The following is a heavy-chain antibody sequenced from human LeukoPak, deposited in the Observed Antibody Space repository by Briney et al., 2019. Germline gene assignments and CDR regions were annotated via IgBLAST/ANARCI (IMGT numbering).Heavy chain of an antibody. V-gene: IGHV4-31*03. D-gene: IGHD2-15*01. CDR2: IDYSGST. Sequence: SETLSLTCTVSGGSISSGGYYWSWIRQHPGKGLEWIGYIDYSGSTYYNPSLKSRVTISVDTSKNQFSLKLSSVTAADTAVYYCAREIGCSGGSCYSRFDYWGQGTLVTVSS. CDR3: AREIGCSGGSCYSRFDY. CDR1: GGSISSGGYY. J-gene: IGHJ4*02.